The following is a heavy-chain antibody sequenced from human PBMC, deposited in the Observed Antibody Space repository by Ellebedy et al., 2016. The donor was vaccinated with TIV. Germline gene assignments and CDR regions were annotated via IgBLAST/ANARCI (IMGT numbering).Heavy chain of an antibody. CDR3: TKDQSRRGGNYRGWFDP. V-gene: IGHV3-43*02. J-gene: IGHJ5*02. Sequence: PGGSLRLSCSASGFTFEDYALHWVRQAPGKGLEWVSLISGDGHTIYYIDSVKDRFTVSRDNSRNTMYLQMTRLRNEDTALYYCTKDQSRRGGNYRGWFDPWGQGTLVTVSS. D-gene: IGHD3-16*02. CDR1: GFTFEDYA. CDR2: ISGDGHTI.